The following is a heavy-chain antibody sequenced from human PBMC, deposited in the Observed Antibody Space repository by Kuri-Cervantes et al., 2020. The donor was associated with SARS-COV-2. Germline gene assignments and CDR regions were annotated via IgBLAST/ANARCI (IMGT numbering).Heavy chain of an antibody. V-gene: IGHV1-8*02. CDR2: MNPNSGNT. J-gene: IGHJ4*02. D-gene: IGHD5-12*01. CDR1: GYTFTSYG. Sequence: SVTVSRKACGYTFTSYGISWVRQAPGQGLEWMGWMNPNSGNTGYAQKLQGRVTMTRNTSIRTAYMELSSLRSEDTALYYCARKPPNSGYDPSFDYWGQGTLVTVSS. CDR3: ARKPPNSGYDPSFDY.